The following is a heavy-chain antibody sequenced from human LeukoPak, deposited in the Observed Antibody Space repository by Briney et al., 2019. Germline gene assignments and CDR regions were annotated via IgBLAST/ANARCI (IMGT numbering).Heavy chain of an antibody. CDR2: IYFRGST. CDR3: ARAMRWTSGPVELGWFDR. Sequence: SETLSLTCSFSGDSFSDYYWTWIRRPPGGRLEWIGHIYFRGSTKYNPSLKNRVTISVDTSKNQAYLTLTSVTAADTAVYYCARAMRWTSGPVELGWFDRWGQGTLVTVSS. J-gene: IGHJ5*02. D-gene: IGHD1-1*01. CDR1: GDSFSDYY. V-gene: IGHV4-59*01.